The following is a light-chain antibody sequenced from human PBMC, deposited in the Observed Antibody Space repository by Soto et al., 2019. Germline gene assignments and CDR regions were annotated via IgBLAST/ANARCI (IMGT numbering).Light chain of an antibody. V-gene: IGKV3-11*01. CDR1: QSVSSY. CDR3: QQRSNWPPIT. J-gene: IGKJ5*01. Sequence: EIVMTQSPGTLSVSPGERATLSCRASQSVSSYLAWYQPQPGQAPRLLIYDASNRATGIPARFSGSGSGTDFTLTISSLEPEDFAVYYCQQRSNWPPITFGQGTRLEIK. CDR2: DAS.